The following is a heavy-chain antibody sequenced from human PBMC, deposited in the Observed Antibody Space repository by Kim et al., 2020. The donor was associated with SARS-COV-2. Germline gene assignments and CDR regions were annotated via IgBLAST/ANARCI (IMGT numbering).Heavy chain of an antibody. CDR1: GFTFSSYG. Sequence: GGSLRLSCAASGFTFSSYGMHWVRQAPGKGLEWVAVIWYDGSNKYYADSVKGRFTISRDNSKNTLYLQMNSLRAEDTAVYYCARQSPLPEWLREIEELYGYGLGLSFETWGERALGSVSS. CDR3: ARQSPLPEWLREIEELYGYGLGLSFET. V-gene: IGHV3-33*01. CDR2: IWYDGSNK. D-gene: IGHD5-18*01. J-gene: IGHJ5*02.